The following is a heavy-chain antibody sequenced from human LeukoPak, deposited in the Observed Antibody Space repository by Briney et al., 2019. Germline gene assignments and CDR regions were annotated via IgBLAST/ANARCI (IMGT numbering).Heavy chain of an antibody. Sequence: GGSLRLSCAASGFTFSSYSMNWVRQAPGKGLEWVGFIRSKAYGGTTKNAASVKGRFTISRDDSRSIAYLQMNSLKTEDTAVYYCTRRYNYDSSGYYYVRDAFDIWGQGTMVTVSS. CDR3: TRRYNYDSSGYYYVRDAFDI. CDR1: GFTFSSYS. V-gene: IGHV3-49*04. D-gene: IGHD3-22*01. CDR2: IRSKAYGGTT. J-gene: IGHJ3*02.